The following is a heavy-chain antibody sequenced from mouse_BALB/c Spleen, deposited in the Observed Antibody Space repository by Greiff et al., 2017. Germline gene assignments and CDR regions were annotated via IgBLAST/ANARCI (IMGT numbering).Heavy chain of an antibody. V-gene: IGHV2-9-2*01. CDR2: IWTGGGT. Sequence: VKLVESGPGLVAPSQSLSITCSVSGFSLTSYDISWIRQPPGKGLEWLGVIWTGGGTNYNSAFMSRLSISKDNSKSQVFLKMNSLQTDDTAIYYCVRDYYRFPYYYAMDYWGQGTSVTVSS. CDR3: VRDYYRFPYYYAMDY. CDR1: GFSLTSYD. D-gene: IGHD2-14*01. J-gene: IGHJ4*01.